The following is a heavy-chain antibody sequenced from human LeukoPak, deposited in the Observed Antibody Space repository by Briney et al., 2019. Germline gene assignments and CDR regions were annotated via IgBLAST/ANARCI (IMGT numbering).Heavy chain of an antibody. CDR1: GGSISSGSYY. V-gene: IGHV4-61*02. D-gene: IGHD1-26*01. CDR2: IYTSGST. CDR3: ASLPNLQRSYYRRTSSSVHYFDY. J-gene: IGHJ4*02. Sequence: SETLSLTCTVSGGSISSGSYYWSWIRQPAGKGLEWIERIYTSGSTNYNPSLKSRVTISVDTSKNQFSLKLSSVTAADTAVYYCASLPNLQRSYYRRTSSSVHYFDYWGQGTLVTVSS.